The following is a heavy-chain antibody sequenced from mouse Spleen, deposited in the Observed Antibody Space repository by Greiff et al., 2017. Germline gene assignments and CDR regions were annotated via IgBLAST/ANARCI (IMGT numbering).Heavy chain of an antibody. V-gene: IGHV1S127*01. CDR2: IDPSDSYT. D-gene: IGHD2-3*01. CDR3: TRADGYKFAY. Sequence: QVQLQQPGAELVKPGASVKMSCKASGYTFTSYWMHWVKQRPGQGLEWIGTIDPSDSYTSYNQKFKGKATLTVDTSSSTAYMQLSSLTSEDSAVYYCTRADGYKFAYWGQGTLVTVSA. J-gene: IGHJ3*01. CDR1: GYTFTSYW.